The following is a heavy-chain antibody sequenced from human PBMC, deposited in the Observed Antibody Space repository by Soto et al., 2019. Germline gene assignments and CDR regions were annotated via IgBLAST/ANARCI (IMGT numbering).Heavy chain of an antibody. CDR1: GFTFSTYS. CDR2: ISSRSDI. V-gene: IGHV3-21*01. CDR3: AREYTAWPLAYGLDV. D-gene: IGHD2-2*02. J-gene: IGHJ6*02. Sequence: GSLRLSCVGSGFTFSTYSINWVRQAPGKGLEWVSPISSRSDIYYADAVKGRFTISRDNAKNSVSLQMNSLRAEDTAVYYCAREYTAWPLAYGLDVWGQGT.